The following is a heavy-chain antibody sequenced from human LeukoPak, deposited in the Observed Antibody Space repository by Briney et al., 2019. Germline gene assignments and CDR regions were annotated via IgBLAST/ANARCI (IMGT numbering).Heavy chain of an antibody. CDR1: GFTFSSYA. V-gene: IGHV3-23*01. Sequence: PGASLRLSCAASGFTFSSYAMSWVRQAPGKGLEWVSAISGSGGSTYYADSVKGRFTISRDNSMNTLYLQMNSLRAEDTAVYYCAKDYDTVTTYEYFQHWGQGTLVTVSS. CDR3: AKDYDTVTTYEYFQH. J-gene: IGHJ1*01. CDR2: ISGSGGST. D-gene: IGHD4-17*01.